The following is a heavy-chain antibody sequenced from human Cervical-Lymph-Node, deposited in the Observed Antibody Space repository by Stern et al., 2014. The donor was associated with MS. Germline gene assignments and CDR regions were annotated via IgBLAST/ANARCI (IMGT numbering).Heavy chain of an antibody. D-gene: IGHD2-15*01. J-gene: IGHJ3*02. CDR1: GGTFSRHA. CDR3: ARDLGSAFAFDI. CDR2: IDPIVGIA. Sequence: VQLVQSGAEVKKPGSSVKVSCKASGGTFSRHAIRWVRQAPGQGLEWVGRIDPIVGIANYGLTFPSRVTMTADKSTSTAYMELSSLRSEDTAVYYCARDLGSAFAFDIWGQGTMVTVSS. V-gene: IGHV1-69*09.